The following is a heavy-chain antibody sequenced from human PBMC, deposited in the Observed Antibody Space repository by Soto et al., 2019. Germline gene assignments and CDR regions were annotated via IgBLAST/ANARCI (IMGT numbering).Heavy chain of an antibody. Sequence: GGSLRLSCAASGFTFDDYAMHWVRQAPGKGLEWVSGISWNSGSIGYADSVKGRFTISRDNAKNSLYLQMNSLRAEDTALYYCAKDIMVTRVVLTPPPHHNCMDLWGQGTMVTVFS. D-gene: IGHD2-21*02. CDR2: ISWNSGSI. CDR1: GFTFDDYA. V-gene: IGHV3-9*01. CDR3: AKDIMVTRVVLTPPPHHNCMDL. J-gene: IGHJ6*02.